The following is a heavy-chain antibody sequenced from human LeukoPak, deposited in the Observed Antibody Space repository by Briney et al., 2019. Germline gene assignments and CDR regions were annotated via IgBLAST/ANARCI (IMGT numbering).Heavy chain of an antibody. CDR3: ADGLY. CDR1: GFTFSSYA. V-gene: IGHV3-30-3*01. CDR2: ISYDGSNK. J-gene: IGHJ4*02. D-gene: IGHD6-19*01. Sequence: GGSLRLSCAASGFTFSSYAMSWVRQAPGKGLEWVAVISYDGSNKYYADSVKGRFTISRDNSKNTLYLQMNSLRAEDTAVYYCADGLYWGQGTLVTVSS.